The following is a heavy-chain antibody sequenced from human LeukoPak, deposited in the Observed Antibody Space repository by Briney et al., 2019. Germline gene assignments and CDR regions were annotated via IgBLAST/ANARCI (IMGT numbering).Heavy chain of an antibody. Sequence: GGSLRLSCAASGFTFNTFDMTWVRQAPGKGLEWVSYISSGSSSRYYADSVKGRFTISRDNAKNSLYLQMNSLRAEDTAVYYCAREYSYYGMDVWGQGTTVTVSS. CDR3: AREYSYYGMDV. D-gene: IGHD4-4*01. J-gene: IGHJ6*02. V-gene: IGHV3-48*01. CDR1: GFTFNTFD. CDR2: ISSGSSSR.